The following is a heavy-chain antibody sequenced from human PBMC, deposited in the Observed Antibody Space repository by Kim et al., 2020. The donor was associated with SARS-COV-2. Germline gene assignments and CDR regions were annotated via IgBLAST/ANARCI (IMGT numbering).Heavy chain of an antibody. J-gene: IGHJ4*02. D-gene: IGHD3-10*01. V-gene: IGHV3-30*18. CDR3: AKDRALGESSSMVRGAFDY. CDR1: GFTFSSYG. Sequence: GGSLRLSCAASGFTFSSYGMHWVRQAPGKGLEWVAVISYDGSNKYYADSVKGRFTVSRDNSKNTLYLQMNSLGAEDTAVYYCAKDRALGESSSMVRGAFDYWGQGTLVTVSS. CDR2: ISYDGSNK.